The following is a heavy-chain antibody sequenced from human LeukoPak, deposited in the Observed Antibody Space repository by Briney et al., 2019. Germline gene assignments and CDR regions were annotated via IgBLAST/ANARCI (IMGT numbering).Heavy chain of an antibody. J-gene: IGHJ4*02. CDR2: MNPNSGNT. D-gene: IGHD2-15*01. Sequence: ASVKVSCKASGYTFTSYDINWVRQATGQGLEWMGWMNPNSGNTGYAQKFQGRVTTTRNTSISTAYMELSSLRSEDTAVYYCARGISSQVAAVSSWGQGTLVTVSS. CDR1: GYTFTSYD. V-gene: IGHV1-8*01. CDR3: ARGISSQVAAVSS.